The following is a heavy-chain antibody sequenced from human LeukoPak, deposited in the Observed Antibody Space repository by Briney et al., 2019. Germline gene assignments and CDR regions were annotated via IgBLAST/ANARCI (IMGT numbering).Heavy chain of an antibody. CDR1: GFAFSSFA. J-gene: IGHJ4*02. V-gene: IGHV3-23*01. D-gene: IGHD2-15*01. CDR3: ARSGLNRFDY. Sequence: GGSLRLSCAASGFAFSSFAMSWVRQAPGKGLEWVSSISGSGDSTDYADSLKGRFTISRDNSKNTLYLQMNSLRAEDTAAYYCARSGLNRFDYWGQGTLVTVSS. CDR2: ISGSGDST.